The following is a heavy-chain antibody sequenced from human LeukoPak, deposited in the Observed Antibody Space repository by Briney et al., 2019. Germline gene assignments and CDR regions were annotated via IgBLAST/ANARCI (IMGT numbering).Heavy chain of an antibody. D-gene: IGHD6-13*01. J-gene: IGHJ4*02. Sequence: SETLSLTCAVSGASISGSGYYWGWIRQPPGKGLEWIGSIYYSGSTYYNPSLKSRVTISVDTSKNQFSLKLSSVTAADTAVYYCARELSHIAAAGTVVDYWGQGTLVTVSS. CDR2: IYYSGST. V-gene: IGHV4-39*07. CDR1: GASISGSGYY. CDR3: ARELSHIAAAGTVVDY.